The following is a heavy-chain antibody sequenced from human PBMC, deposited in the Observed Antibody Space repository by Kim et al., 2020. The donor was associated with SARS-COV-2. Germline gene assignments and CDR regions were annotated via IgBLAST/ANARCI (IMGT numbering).Heavy chain of an antibody. V-gene: IGHV4-39*07. J-gene: IGHJ6*02. CDR3: ARENYFYYGMDV. Sequence: YNPSLKSRVTISVDTTKNQFSLKVSSVTAADTAVYYCARENYFYYGMDVWGQGTTVTVSS.